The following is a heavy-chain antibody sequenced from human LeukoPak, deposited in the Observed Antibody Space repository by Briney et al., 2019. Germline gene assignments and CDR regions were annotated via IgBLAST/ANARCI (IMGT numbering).Heavy chain of an antibody. D-gene: IGHD4-17*01. CDR1: GGSISSGGYY. J-gene: IGHJ3*02. CDR3: ARDPSGDYGDDAFDI. CDR2: IYYSGST. Sequence: SETLSLTCTVSGGSISSGGYYWSWIRQHPGKGLEWIGYIYYSGSTYYNPSLKSRATISVDTSKNQFSLKLSSVTAADTAVYYSARDPSGDYGDDAFDIWGQGTMVTVSS. V-gene: IGHV4-31*03.